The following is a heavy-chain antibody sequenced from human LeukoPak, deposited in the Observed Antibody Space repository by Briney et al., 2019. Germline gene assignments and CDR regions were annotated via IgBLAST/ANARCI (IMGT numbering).Heavy chain of an antibody. Sequence: SGGSLRLSCAASGFTFSSYGMHWVRQAPGKGLEGVAVISYDGSNKYYADSVKGRFTISRDNSKNTLYLQMNSLRAEDTAVYYCAKDRRHYYDSSGSTYYFDYWGQGTLVTVSS. V-gene: IGHV3-30*18. CDR3: AKDRRHYYDSSGSTYYFDY. CDR2: ISYDGSNK. J-gene: IGHJ4*02. CDR1: GFTFSSYG. D-gene: IGHD3-22*01.